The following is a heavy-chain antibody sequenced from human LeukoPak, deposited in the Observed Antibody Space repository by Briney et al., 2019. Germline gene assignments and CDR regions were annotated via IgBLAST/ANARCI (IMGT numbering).Heavy chain of an antibody. J-gene: IGHJ4*02. CDR3: ARRGTGYLGF. Sequence: SETLSLTCAVYGGSFSGYYWSWIRQPPGKGLEWIGEINHSGSTNYNPSLKSRVTISVDTSKNQFSLKLSSVTAADTAVYYCARRGTGYLGFWGQGTLVTVSS. D-gene: IGHD3-9*01. CDR1: GGSFSGYY. CDR2: INHSGST. V-gene: IGHV4-34*01.